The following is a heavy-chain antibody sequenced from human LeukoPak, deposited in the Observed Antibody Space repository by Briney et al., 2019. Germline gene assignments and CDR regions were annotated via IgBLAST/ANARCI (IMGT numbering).Heavy chain of an antibody. Sequence: SVKVSCKASGGTFSSYAISWVRQAPGQGLEWMGRIIPILGIANYAQKFQGRVTITADKSTSTAYMELSSLRSEDTAVYYCASYLRYDSSGHYRIDAFDIWGQGTMVTVSS. CDR3: ASYLRYDSSGHYRIDAFDI. CDR2: IIPILGIA. CDR1: GGTFSSYA. J-gene: IGHJ3*02. V-gene: IGHV1-69*04. D-gene: IGHD3-22*01.